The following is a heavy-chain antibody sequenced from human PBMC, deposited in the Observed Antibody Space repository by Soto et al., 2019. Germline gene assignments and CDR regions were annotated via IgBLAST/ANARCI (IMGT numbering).Heavy chain of an antibody. J-gene: IGHJ3*02. Sequence: QVQMVQSGAEVKKPGSSVKVSCKASGGTLSSYAISWVRQAPGQGLEWMGGIIPIFGTANYAQKFQGRVTITADESTSTAYMELSSLRYEDTALYYGASLRGIGAFDIWGPGTKVTVYS. CDR1: GGTLSSYA. V-gene: IGHV1-69*01. CDR3: ASLRGIGAFDI. CDR2: IIPIFGTA. D-gene: IGHD2-21*01.